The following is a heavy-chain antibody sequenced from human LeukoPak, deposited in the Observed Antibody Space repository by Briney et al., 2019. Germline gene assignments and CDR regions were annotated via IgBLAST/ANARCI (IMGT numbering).Heavy chain of an antibody. CDR1: GGTFSSYA. CDR2: IIPIFGTA. V-gene: IGHV1-69*13. J-gene: IGHJ3*02. CDR3: ARRAIAVAGTGAFDI. D-gene: IGHD6-19*01. Sequence: SVKVSCKASGGTFSSYAISWVRQAPGQGLEWMGGIIPIFGTANYAQKFQGRVTITADESTSTAYMELSSLRSEDTAVYYCARRAIAVAGTGAFDIWGQGTMVTVSS.